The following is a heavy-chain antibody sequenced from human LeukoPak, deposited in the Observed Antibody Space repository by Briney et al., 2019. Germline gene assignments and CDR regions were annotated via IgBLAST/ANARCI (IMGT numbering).Heavy chain of an antibody. J-gene: IGHJ4*02. CDR2: IWYDGSNK. CDR3: ARGGGDDILTGTFDY. Sequence: GGSLRLSCAASGFTFSSYGMHWVRQAPGKGLEWVAVIWYDGSNKYYADSVKGRFTISRDNSKNTLYLQMNSLRSDDTAVYYCARGGGDDILTGTFDYWGQGTLVTVSS. D-gene: IGHD3-9*01. CDR1: GFTFSSYG. V-gene: IGHV3-33*01.